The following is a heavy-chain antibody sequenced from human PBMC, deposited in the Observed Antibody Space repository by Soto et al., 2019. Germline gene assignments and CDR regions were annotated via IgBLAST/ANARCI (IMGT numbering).Heavy chain of an antibody. CDR1: GFTFSSYG. D-gene: IGHD6-13*01. J-gene: IGHJ6*02. V-gene: IGHV3-30*18. CDR2: IAYDGSNK. CDR3: AKDFEQQLYRYGMDV. Sequence: GGSLRLSCAASGFTFSSYGMHWVRQAPGKGLEWVAVIAYDGSNKYYADSVKGRFTISRDNSKNTLYLQMNSLRAEDTAVYYCAKDFEQQLYRYGMDVWGQGTTVTVSS.